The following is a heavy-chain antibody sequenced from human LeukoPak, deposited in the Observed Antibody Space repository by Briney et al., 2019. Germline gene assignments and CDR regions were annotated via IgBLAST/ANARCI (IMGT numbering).Heavy chain of an antibody. CDR3: ARSRDSSSSGKYFQH. V-gene: IGHV1-69*13. Sequence: SVKVSCKASGGTFSSYAISWVRQAPGQGLEWMGGIIPIFGTANYAQKFQGRVTITADESTSTAYMELSSLRSEDTAVYYCARSRDSSSSGKYFQHWGQGTLVTVSS. J-gene: IGHJ1*01. CDR1: GGTFSSYA. D-gene: IGHD6-6*01. CDR2: IIPIFGTA.